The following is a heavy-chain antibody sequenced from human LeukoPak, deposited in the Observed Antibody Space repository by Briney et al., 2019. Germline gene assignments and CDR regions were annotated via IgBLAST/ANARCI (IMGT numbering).Heavy chain of an antibody. J-gene: IGHJ4*02. V-gene: IGHV4-59*01. CDR3: ARARRGEQLALEY. CDR2: IYYSGST. Sequence: PSETLSLTCTVSGGSISSYYWSWIRQPLGKGLEWIGYIYYSGSTNYNPSLKSRVTISVDTSKNQFSLKLSSVTAADTAVYYCARARRGEQLALEYWGQGTLVTVSS. D-gene: IGHD6-6*01. CDR1: GGSISSYY.